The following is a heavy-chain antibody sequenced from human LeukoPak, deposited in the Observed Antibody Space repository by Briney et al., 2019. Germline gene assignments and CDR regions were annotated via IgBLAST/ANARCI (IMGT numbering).Heavy chain of an antibody. D-gene: IGHD3-3*02. Sequence: GGSLRLSCAASGFIVSRKYMTWVRQAPGKGLEWVSVFYSGGDTHYADSVKGRFTISRDNSKNTLYLQMNSLRAEDTAVYYCARDSTGYWYFDLWGRGTLVSVSS. CDR2: FYSGGDT. CDR3: ARDSTGYWYFDL. CDR1: GFIVSRKY. J-gene: IGHJ2*01. V-gene: IGHV3-53*01.